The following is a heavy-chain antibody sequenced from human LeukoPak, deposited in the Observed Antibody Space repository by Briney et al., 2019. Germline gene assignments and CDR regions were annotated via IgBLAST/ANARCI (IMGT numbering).Heavy chain of an antibody. CDR1: GGSISSGHYY. V-gene: IGHV4-30-4*01. CDR3: ARGDIVLMVYASH. CDR2: IYYSGST. D-gene: IGHD2-8*01. Sequence: PSQTLSLTCTVSGGSISSGHYYWSWIRQPPGKGLEWIGYIYYSGSTYYNPSLKSRVTISVDTPKNQFSLKLSSVTAADTAVYYCARGDIVLMVYASHWGQGTLVTVSS. J-gene: IGHJ4*02.